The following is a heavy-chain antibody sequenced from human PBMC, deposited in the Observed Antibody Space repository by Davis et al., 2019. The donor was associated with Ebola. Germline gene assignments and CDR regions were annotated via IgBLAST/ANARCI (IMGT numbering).Heavy chain of an antibody. V-gene: IGHV3-30-3*01. CDR3: ARALTTGTTPYYFDY. D-gene: IGHD1/OR15-1a*01. CDR1: GFTFSSYA. CDR2: ISYDGSNE. J-gene: IGHJ4*02. Sequence: GESLKISCAASGFTFSSYAMHWVRQAPGKGLEWVAVISYDGSNEYYADSVKGRFTISRDNSKNTLYLQMNSLRAEDTAVYYCARALTTGTTPYYFDYWGQGTLVTVSS.